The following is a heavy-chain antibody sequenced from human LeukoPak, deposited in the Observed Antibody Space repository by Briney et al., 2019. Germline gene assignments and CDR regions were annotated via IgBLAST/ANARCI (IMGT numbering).Heavy chain of an antibody. CDR1: GFTVDSNY. D-gene: IGHD3-22*01. J-gene: IGHJ4*02. Sequence: GGSLRLSCAASGFTVDSNYLSWVLQAPGDGLEWVSTIYTGGNTYYAASVKGRFTISRDFSKNTVFLHMNSLRAEDTAMYYCARGDDSGYYDYFDYWAQGALVTVSS. CDR3: ARGDDSGYYDYFDY. CDR2: IYTGGNT. V-gene: IGHV3-53*01.